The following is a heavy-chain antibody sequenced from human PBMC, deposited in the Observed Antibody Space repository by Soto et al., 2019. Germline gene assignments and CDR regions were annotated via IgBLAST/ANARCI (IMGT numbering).Heavy chain of an antibody. V-gene: IGHV4-59*01. CDR1: GGSISNYY. D-gene: IGHD6-19*01. J-gene: IGHJ4*02. CDR3: AREIAVAGTHYFDY. Sequence: SETLSLTCTASGGSISNYYWSWIRQPPGKGLEWIGYIYYSGSINYNPSLKSRVTISEDTSKNQFSLKMSSVTAADTAVYYCAREIAVAGTHYFDYWGQGTLVTVSS. CDR2: IYYSGSI.